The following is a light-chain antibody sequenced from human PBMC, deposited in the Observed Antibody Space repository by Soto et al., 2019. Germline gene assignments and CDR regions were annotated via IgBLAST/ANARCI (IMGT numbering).Light chain of an antibody. CDR2: GTS. CDR1: QSVSSSY. J-gene: IGKJ2*01. CDR3: QQYGSSVYT. V-gene: IGKV3-20*01. Sequence: EIVLTQSPGTLSLSPGERATLSCRASQSVSSSYLAWYQQKPGQAPRLLIYGTSTRATGIPDRFSGSGSGTAFTLTISRLEPEAFAVYYCQQYGSSVYTFGQGTKLEIK.